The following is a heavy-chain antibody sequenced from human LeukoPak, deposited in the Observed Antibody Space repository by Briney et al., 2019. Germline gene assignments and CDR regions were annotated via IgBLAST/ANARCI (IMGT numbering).Heavy chain of an antibody. CDR1: GGSISSGGYY. Sequence: SETLSLTCTVSGGSISSGGYYWSWIRQHPGKGLEWIGYIYYSGSTYYNPSLKSRVTISVDTSKNQFSLKLSSVTAADTAVYYCASSGYSSSWFPFDPWGQGTLVTVSS. CDR2: IYYSGST. V-gene: IGHV4-31*03. CDR3: ASSGYSSSWFPFDP. D-gene: IGHD6-13*01. J-gene: IGHJ5*02.